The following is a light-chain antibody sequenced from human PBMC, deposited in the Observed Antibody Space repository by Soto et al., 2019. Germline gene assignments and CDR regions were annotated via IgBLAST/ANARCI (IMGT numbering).Light chain of an antibody. Sequence: AILLTQSPSSLSASVVDRVTITCRASQGISSYLAWYQQKPGKAPKLLIYAASTLQSGVPSRFSGSGSGTDFTLTISCLQSEDFATYYCQKYYSYPINCGQGTRRAIK. V-gene: IGKV1-8*01. J-gene: IGKJ5*01. CDR1: QGISSY. CDR2: AAS. CDR3: QKYYSYPIN.